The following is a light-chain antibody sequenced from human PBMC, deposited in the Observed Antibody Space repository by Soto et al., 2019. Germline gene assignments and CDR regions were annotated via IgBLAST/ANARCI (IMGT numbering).Light chain of an antibody. Sequence: QSALTQPASVSGSPGQSITISCTGTSSDVGGYNYVSWYQQHPGKAPKLMIYDVSNRPSGVSNRFSGSKSGNTASLTISGLQAEEEADYYCSSYTSGSTLEVFGGGTKLTVL. CDR3: SSYTSGSTLEV. J-gene: IGLJ2*01. CDR1: SSDVGGYNY. CDR2: DVS. V-gene: IGLV2-14*01.